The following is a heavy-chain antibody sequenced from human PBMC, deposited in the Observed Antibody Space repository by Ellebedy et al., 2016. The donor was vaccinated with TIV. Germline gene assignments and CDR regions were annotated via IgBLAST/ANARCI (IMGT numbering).Heavy chain of an antibody. CDR3: ARGPLGIAVAGYFDY. D-gene: IGHD6-19*01. V-gene: IGHV5-51*01. CDR2: IYPGDSDT. CDR1: GYSFTSYW. J-gene: IGHJ4*02. Sequence: GESLMISCKGSGYSFTSYWIAWVRQMPGQGLEWMGIIYPGDSDTRYSPSFQGQVTISADKSISTAYLQWSSLKASDTAMYYCARGPLGIAVAGYFDYWGQGTLVTVSS.